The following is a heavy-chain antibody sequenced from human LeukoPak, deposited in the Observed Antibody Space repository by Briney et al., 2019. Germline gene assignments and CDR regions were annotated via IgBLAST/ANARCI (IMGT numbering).Heavy chain of an antibody. V-gene: IGHV4-4*07. CDR2: VFHRGTT. CDR3: ARDGRIRGFDS. J-gene: IGHJ4*02. CDR1: ADSIVSFH. D-gene: IGHD3-10*01. Sequence: SETLSLTCTVSADSIVSFHWSWIRQSAGKGLEWIGRVFHRGTTKNPSLKSRVTMSLDTSKNLLSLTMTSVTAADTAIYFCARDGRIRGFDSWGQGTLVIVSS.